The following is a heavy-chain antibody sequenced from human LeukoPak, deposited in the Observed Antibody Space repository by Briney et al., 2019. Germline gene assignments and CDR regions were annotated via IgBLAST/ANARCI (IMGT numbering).Heavy chain of an antibody. D-gene: IGHD3-9*01. CDR1: GGSFSRHA. V-gene: IGHV1-69*13. J-gene: IGHJ5*02. CDR3: ARPRSYDIVTGQPHNWFDP. CDR2: IIPIVATS. Sequence: ASVKVSCKASGGSFSRHAINWVRQAPGQGLEWMGRIIPIVATSNYAQKFQGRVTITADESTNTVYMELSSLTYEDTGVYYCARPRSYDIVTGQPHNWFDPWGQGTLVIVSA.